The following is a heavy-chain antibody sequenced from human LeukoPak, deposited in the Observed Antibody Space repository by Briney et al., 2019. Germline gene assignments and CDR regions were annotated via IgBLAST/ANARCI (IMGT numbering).Heavy chain of an antibody. J-gene: IGHJ4*02. CDR3: ASHYDTSGYHYFDF. V-gene: IGHV3-30-3*01. D-gene: IGHD3-22*01. CDR1: GFTFSNYA. Sequence: AGSLRLSCAAYGFTFSNYAMHWVRQAPGKGLEWVAVISSDGSNKYYADSVKGRFTISRDNSKNTLYLQMNSLRAEDTAVYACASHYDTSGYHYFDFWGQGTLVTVSS. CDR2: ISSDGSNK.